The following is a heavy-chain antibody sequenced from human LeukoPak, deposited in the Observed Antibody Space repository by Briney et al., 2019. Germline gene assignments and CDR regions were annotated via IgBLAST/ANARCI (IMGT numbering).Heavy chain of an antibody. CDR2: VSYDGSNK. V-gene: IGHV3-30*18. J-gene: IGHJ2*01. CDR1: GFTFNNYV. CDR3: AKGDHGDYWYLDL. Sequence: PGGSLRLSCAASGFTFNNYVMQWVRQAPGKGLEWVAGVSYDGSNKYYTDSVKGRFTISRDNSKNTLDLQMNSLRPEDTAVFYCAKGDHGDYWYLDLWGRGTLVSVSS. D-gene: IGHD4-17*01.